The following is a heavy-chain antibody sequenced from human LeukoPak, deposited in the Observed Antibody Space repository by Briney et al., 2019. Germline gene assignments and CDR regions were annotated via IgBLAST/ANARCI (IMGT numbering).Heavy chain of an antibody. J-gene: IGHJ4*02. V-gene: IGHV4-34*01. CDR2: INHSGST. CDR1: GGSFSGYY. Sequence: SETLSLTCAVYGGSFSGYYWSWIRQPPGKGLEWIGEINHSGSTMYKPSLKSRVTMSIDTSKNQFSLNLTSVTAADTAVYYCARVSGAYWGQGTLVTVSS. CDR3: ARVSGAY.